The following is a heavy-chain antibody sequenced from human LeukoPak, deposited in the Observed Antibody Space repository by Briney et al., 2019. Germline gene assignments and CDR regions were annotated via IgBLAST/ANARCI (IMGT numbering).Heavy chain of an antibody. Sequence: GGSLRLSCAASGFTFSSYAMSWVRQAPGKGLEWVSAISGSGGSTYYADSVKGRFTISRDNSKNTLYLQMNSLRAEDTAVYYCARDGGYGSGSGLDYWGQGTLVTVSS. CDR1: GFTFSSYA. CDR2: ISGSGGST. J-gene: IGHJ4*02. CDR3: ARDGGYGSGSGLDY. D-gene: IGHD3-10*01. V-gene: IGHV3-23*01.